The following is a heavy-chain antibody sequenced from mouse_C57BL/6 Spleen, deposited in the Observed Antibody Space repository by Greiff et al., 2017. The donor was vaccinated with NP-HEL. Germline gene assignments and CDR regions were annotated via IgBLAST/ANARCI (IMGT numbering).Heavy chain of an antibody. CDR2: IYPGSGNT. D-gene: IGHD1-1*01. CDR3: ARSGDYYGTWYFDV. V-gene: IGHV1-76*01. Sequence: VQLQQSGAELVRPGASVKLSCKASGYTFTDYYINWVKQRPGQGLEWIARIYPGSGNTYYNEKFKGKATLTAEKSSSTAYMQLSSLTSEDSAVYFCARSGDYYGTWYFDVWGTGTTVTVSS. J-gene: IGHJ1*03. CDR1: GYTFTDYY.